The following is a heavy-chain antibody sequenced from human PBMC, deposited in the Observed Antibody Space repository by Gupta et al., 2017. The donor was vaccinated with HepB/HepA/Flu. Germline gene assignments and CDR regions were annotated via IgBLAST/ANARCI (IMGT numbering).Heavy chain of an antibody. J-gene: IGHJ4*02. CDR1: GFTFSSYA. V-gene: IGHV3-23*01. Sequence: EVQLLESGGGLVQPGGSLRLSCAASGFTFSSYAMSWVRQAPGKGLGWVSAISGSGGSTYYADSVKGRFTISRDNSKNTLYLQMNSLRAEDTAVYYCAKGGTGTTDYFDYWGQGTLVTVSS. CDR2: ISGSGGST. CDR3: AKGGTGTTDYFDY. D-gene: IGHD1-1*01.